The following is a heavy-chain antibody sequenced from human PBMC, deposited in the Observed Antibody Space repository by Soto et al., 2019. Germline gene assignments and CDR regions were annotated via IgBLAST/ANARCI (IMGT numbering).Heavy chain of an antibody. CDR1: GVTFSNYA. J-gene: IGHJ3*01. V-gene: IGHV3-23*01. CDR2: IGTVHSDT. CDR3: EKGSGRAYPLSRVFDV. D-gene: IGHD3-10*01. Sequence: EVQLLESGGGLVQPGGSLRLSCAASGVTFSNYAMSWVRQAPGKGLEWVSIIGTVHSDTYYADSVKGRFTISRDDSKSTLYIQMNSMSAEDTALYSGEKGSGRAYPLSRVFDVWGQGTMVTVSS.